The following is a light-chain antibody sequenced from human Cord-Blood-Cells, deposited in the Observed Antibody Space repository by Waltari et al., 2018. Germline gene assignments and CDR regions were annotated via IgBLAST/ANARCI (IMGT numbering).Light chain of an antibody. CDR2: AAS. Sequence: DIQMTQSPSSLSASVGVRVTITCRASQSISSYLNWYQQKPGKAPKLLLYAASSLQSGVPSKFSGSGSGTDFTLTISSLQPEDFATYYGQQSYSTPYTFGQGTKLEIK. CDR3: QQSYSTPYT. J-gene: IGKJ2*01. CDR1: QSISSY. V-gene: IGKV1-39*01.